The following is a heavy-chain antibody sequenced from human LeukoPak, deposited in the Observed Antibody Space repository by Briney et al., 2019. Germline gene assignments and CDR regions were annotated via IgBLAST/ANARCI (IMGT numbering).Heavy chain of an antibody. Sequence: ASVTVSCEASGYTFTSYGISWVRQAPGQGLEWMGWISAYNGNTNYAQKLQGRVTMTTDTSTSTAYMELRSLRSDDTAVYYCARYGDYYDSSGYYSLDYWGQGTLVTVSS. CDR2: ISAYNGNT. J-gene: IGHJ4*02. D-gene: IGHD3-22*01. CDR1: GYTFTSYG. CDR3: ARYGDYYDSSGYYSLDY. V-gene: IGHV1-18*01.